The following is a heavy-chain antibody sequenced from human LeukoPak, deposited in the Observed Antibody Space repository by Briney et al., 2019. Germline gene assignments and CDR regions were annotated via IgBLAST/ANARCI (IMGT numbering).Heavy chain of an antibody. J-gene: IGHJ4*02. V-gene: IGHV3-23*01. Sequence: GGSLRLSCAASGFTLSSYAMSWVRQAPGKGLEWVSAISVSGNTYHADSVKGRFTISRGSSKNTLYLQMNRLRAEDAAVYYCAKAPVTTCSGAYCYPFDYWGQGTLVTVSS. D-gene: IGHD2-21*01. CDR1: GFTLSSYA. CDR2: ISVSGNT. CDR3: AKAPVTTCSGAYCYPFDY.